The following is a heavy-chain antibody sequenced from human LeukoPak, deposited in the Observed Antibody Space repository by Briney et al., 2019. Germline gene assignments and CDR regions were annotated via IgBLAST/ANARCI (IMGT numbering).Heavy chain of an antibody. J-gene: IGHJ4*02. CDR2: INWTGGST. D-gene: IGHD5-18*01. Sequence: GGSLRLSCAASGFTFDDYGMTWVRHAPRKGLEWVSGINWTGGSTGYADSAKGRFTISRDNAKNSLYLQMNILRAEDTAFYYCARGYSSSHDYWGQGTLVTVSS. CDR1: GFTFDDYG. V-gene: IGHV3-20*04. CDR3: ARGYSSSHDY.